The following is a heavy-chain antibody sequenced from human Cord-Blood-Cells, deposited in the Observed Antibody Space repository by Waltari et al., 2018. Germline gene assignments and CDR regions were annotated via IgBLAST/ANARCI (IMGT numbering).Heavy chain of an antibody. CDR2: INAGNGNT. J-gene: IGHJ2*01. V-gene: IGHV1-3*01. CDR1: GYTFTSYA. D-gene: IGHD3-16*01. Sequence: QVQLVQSGAEVKKPAASVKVSCKASGYTFTSYAMHLVRQAPGQRLEWMGWINAGNGNTKYSQKFQGRVTITRDTSASTAYMELSSLRSEDTAVYYCARAEIGGYWYFDLWGRGTLVTVSS. CDR3: ARAEIGGYWYFDL.